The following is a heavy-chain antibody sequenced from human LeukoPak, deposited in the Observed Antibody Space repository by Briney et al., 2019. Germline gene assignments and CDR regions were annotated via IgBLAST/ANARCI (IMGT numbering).Heavy chain of an antibody. CDR2: IYYSGST. CDR3: AREYCSGGSCYSGWTPSWFDP. CDR1: GGSISSNYY. Sequence: SETLSLTCTVSGGSISSNYYWGWIRQPPGKGLEWIGSIYYSGSTYYNPSLKSRVTISVDTSKNQFSLKLSSVTAADTAVYYCAREYCSGGSCYSGWTPSWFDPWGQGTLVTVSS. D-gene: IGHD2-15*01. V-gene: IGHV4-39*07. J-gene: IGHJ5*02.